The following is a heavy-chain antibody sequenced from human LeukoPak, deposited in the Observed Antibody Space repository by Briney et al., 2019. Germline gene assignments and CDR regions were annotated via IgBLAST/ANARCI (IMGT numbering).Heavy chain of an antibody. V-gene: IGHV3-30*04. J-gene: IGHJ3*02. D-gene: IGHD1-26*01. Sequence: GGSLRLSCAASGFTFSSYAMHWVRQAPGKGLEWVAVISYDGSNKYYADSVKGRFTISRDNSKNTLYLQMNSLRAEDTAVYYCARAYSGSYDDAFDIWGQGTMVTVSS. CDR2: ISYDGSNK. CDR1: GFTFSSYA. CDR3: ARAYSGSYDDAFDI.